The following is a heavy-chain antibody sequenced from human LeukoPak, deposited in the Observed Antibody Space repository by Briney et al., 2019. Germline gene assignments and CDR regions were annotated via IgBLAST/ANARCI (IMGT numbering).Heavy chain of an antibody. CDR3: ARAGVGATRYYDY. J-gene: IGHJ4*02. Sequence: SQTLSLTCAISGDSVSSNSAAWNWIRQSPSRGLEWLGRTYFRSKWSNDYAVSVKGRITINPDTSKNQFSLHLNSVTPEDTAVYYCARAGVGATRYYDYWGQGTLVTVSS. V-gene: IGHV6-1*01. CDR1: GDSVSSNSAA. CDR2: TYFRSKWSN. D-gene: IGHD1-26*01.